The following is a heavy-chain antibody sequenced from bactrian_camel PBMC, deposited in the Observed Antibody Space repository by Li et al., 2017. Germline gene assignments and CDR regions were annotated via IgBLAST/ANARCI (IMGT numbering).Heavy chain of an antibody. CDR1: GDTYTTHS. D-gene: IGHD2*01. V-gene: IGHV3S53*01. J-gene: IGHJ4*01. Sequence: HVQLVESGGGSVQAGGSLRLSCAASGDTYTTHSMAWFRQAPGKQREGVACIESDGRKSYAHFVEGRFTIAKDSAKNTLSLQMNSLKPEDTGMYFCAANRAWYGGSCAGTVVQGVFDYWGQGTQVTVS. CDR2: IESDGRK. CDR3: AANRAWYGGSCAGTVVQGVFDY.